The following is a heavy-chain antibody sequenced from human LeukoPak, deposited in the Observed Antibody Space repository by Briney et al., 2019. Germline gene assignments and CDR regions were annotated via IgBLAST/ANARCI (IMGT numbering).Heavy chain of an antibody. CDR2: ISSSGSTI. CDR3: ARDRNYYGSGVFDY. D-gene: IGHD3-10*01. CDR1: GFTFSSYE. Sequence: GGSLRLSCAASGFTFSSYEMNWVRQAPGKGLEWVPYISSSGSTIYYADSVKGRFTISRDNAKNSLYLQMNSLRAEDTAVYYCARDRNYYGSGVFDYWGQGTLVTVSS. V-gene: IGHV3-48*03. J-gene: IGHJ4*02.